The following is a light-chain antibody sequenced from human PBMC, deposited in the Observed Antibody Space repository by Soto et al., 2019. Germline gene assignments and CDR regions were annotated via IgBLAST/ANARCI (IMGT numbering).Light chain of an antibody. Sequence: EIVLTQSPGTLSVSPGERATLSCRASQTISSNYLAWYQQKPGQAPSLLIYGTSSRATGIPDRFSGSGSGTDFILTISRLEPEDCAIYYCQQYGSWTFGQGTKVEIK. J-gene: IGKJ1*01. CDR1: QTISSNY. CDR2: GTS. CDR3: QQYGSWT. V-gene: IGKV3-20*01.